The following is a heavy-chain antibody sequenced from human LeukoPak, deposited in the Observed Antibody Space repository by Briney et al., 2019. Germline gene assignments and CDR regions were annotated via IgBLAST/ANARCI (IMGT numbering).Heavy chain of an antibody. CDR3: ATDSNPLYCSSTSCYFAFDI. V-gene: IGHV1-24*01. J-gene: IGHJ3*02. D-gene: IGHD2-2*01. Sequence: ASVKVSCKVSGYTLTELSMHWVRQAPGKGLEWMGGFDPEDGETIYAQKFQGRVTMTEDTSTDTAYMELSSLRSEDTAVYYCATDSNPLYCSSTSCYFAFDIWGQGTMVTVSS. CDR1: GYTLTELS. CDR2: FDPEDGET.